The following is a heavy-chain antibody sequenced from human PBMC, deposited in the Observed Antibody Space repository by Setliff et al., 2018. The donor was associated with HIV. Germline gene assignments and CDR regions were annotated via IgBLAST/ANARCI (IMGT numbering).Heavy chain of an antibody. CDR3: ARLTYVSRFLGWSAEYSFYHYYLDV. Sequence: TLSLTCRVSGDSISSGGYYWSWIRQSPVKGLEWIGYIYYNGNAYYNPSLEGRLTMSIDPSQNHFSLNLTSVTAADTAVYYCARLTYVSRFLGWSAEYSFYHYYLDVWGKGTTVTVSS. D-gene: IGHD3-3*01. CDR2: IYYNGNA. V-gene: IGHV4-31*02. CDR1: GDSISSGGYY. J-gene: IGHJ6*03.